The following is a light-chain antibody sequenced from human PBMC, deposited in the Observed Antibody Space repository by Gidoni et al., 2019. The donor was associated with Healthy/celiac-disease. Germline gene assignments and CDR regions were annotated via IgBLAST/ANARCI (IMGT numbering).Light chain of an antibody. Sequence: EIVLTQSPATLSLSPGERATLSCRASQSVSSYLAWYQQKPGQAPRLLIYDASTMATGIPARCSGSVSGTDFTITISSLEPEDFAVYYCQPRRTFGPGTKVEIK. V-gene: IGKV3-11*01. CDR2: DAS. CDR1: QSVSSY. J-gene: IGKJ3*01. CDR3: QPRRT.